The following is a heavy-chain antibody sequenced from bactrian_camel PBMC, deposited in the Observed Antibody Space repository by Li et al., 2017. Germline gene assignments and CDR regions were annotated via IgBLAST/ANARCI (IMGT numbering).Heavy chain of an antibody. J-gene: IGHJ6*01. CDR2: IVSRGGGT. CDR1: GFPRT. CDR3: ADRRGDTHGARWSAPWSYNS. V-gene: IGHV3S63*01. Sequence: HVQLVESGGGSVQAGGSLRLSCAMSGFPRTMAWFRQAPGKEREGLAVIVSRGGGTFYTSAVKGRFTISQDNAKKTVHLQMNSLKPEDSATYYCADRRGDTHGARWSAPWSYNSWGQGTQVTVS. D-gene: IGHD2*01.